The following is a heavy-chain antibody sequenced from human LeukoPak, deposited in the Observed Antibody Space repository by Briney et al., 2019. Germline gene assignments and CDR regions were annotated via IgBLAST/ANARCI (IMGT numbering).Heavy chain of an antibody. D-gene: IGHD1-26*01. CDR2: ISSSSSYI. CDR1: GFTFSSYS. CDR3: ARDWVVGATTDAFDI. Sequence: GGSQRLSCAASGFTFSSYSMNWVRQAPGKGLEWVSSISSSSSYIYYADSVKGRFTISRDNAKNSLYLQMNSLRAEDTAVYYCARDWVVGATTDAFDIWGQGTMVTVSS. J-gene: IGHJ3*02. V-gene: IGHV3-21*01.